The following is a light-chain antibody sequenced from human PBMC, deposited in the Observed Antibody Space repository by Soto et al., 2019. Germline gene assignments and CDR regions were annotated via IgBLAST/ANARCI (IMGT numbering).Light chain of an antibody. J-gene: IGKJ1*01. CDR2: GAS. CDR1: QTISAY. V-gene: IGKV1-39*01. Sequence: DIQMNQSPSSLSASVGDRVTITCRASQTISAYLNWFQQKPGKAPKLLIYGASSLQSGVPSRFSGSGSGTDFTLTISSLQPEDFATYYCQRSYSTLWTFGQGTKVEIK. CDR3: QRSYSTLWT.